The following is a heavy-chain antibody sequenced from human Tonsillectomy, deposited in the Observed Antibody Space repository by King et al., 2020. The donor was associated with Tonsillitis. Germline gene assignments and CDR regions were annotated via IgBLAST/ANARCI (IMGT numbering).Heavy chain of an antibody. V-gene: IGHV3-33*05. J-gene: IGHJ4*02. D-gene: IGHD4/OR15-4a*01. Sequence: VQLVESGGGVVQPGRSLRLSCAASGFTFSSYDMYWVRQVPGKGLEWVAVITYDGSNKYYADPVKGRVTISRDNSKNTLYMQMNSLRAEDTAVYYCSRDRDDYIFDYWGQGTLVTVSS. CDR3: SRDRDDYIFDY. CDR1: GFTFSSYD. CDR2: ITYDGSNK.